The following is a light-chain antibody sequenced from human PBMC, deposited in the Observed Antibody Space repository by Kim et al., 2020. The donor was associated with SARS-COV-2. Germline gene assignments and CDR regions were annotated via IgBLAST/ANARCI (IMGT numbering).Light chain of an antibody. CDR2: YDT. Sequence: GRTARLTCGGNNIGSKSVHWYQQKPGQAPVLVIYYDTDRPSGIPERFSGSNSGNTATLTISGVEAGDEADYYCQVWDTSSDHPWVFGTGTKVTVL. J-gene: IGLJ6*01. CDR3: QVWDTSSDHPWV. CDR1: NIGSKS. V-gene: IGLV3-21*04.